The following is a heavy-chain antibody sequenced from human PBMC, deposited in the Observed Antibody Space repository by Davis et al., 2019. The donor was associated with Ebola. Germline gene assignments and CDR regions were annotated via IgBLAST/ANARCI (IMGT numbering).Heavy chain of an antibody. D-gene: IGHD3-22*01. Sequence: SVKVSCKASGGTFSSYAISWVRQAPGQGLEWMGGIIPIFGTANYAQKFQGRVTITADESTSTAYMELSSLRSEDTAVYYCARRRTYYYDSSGYYGWYFDLWGRGTLVTVSS. CDR3: ARRRTYYYDSSGYYGWYFDL. CDR2: IIPIFGTA. CDR1: GGTFSSYA. V-gene: IGHV1-69*13. J-gene: IGHJ2*01.